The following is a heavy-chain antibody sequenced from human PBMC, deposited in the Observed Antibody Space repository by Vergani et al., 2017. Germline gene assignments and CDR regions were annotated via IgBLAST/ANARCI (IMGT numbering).Heavy chain of an antibody. J-gene: IGHJ4*02. CDR3: AREDYAQTFDY. CDR2: IYTSGST. CDR1: GGSFSGYY. D-gene: IGHD4-17*01. Sequence: QVQLQQWGAGLLKPSETLSLTCAVYGGSFSGYYWSWIRQPAGKGLEWIGRIYTSGSTNYNPSLKSRVTMSVDTSKNQFSLKLSSVTAADTAVYYCAREDYAQTFDYWGQGTLVTVSS. V-gene: IGHV4-59*10.